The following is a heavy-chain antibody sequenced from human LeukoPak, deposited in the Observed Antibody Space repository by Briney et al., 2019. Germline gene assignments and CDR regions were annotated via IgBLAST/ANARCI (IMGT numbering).Heavy chain of an antibody. CDR2: FDPEDGET. CDR3: ARGGIGRNWFDP. D-gene: IGHD1-26*01. Sequence: ASVKVSCKVSGYTLTELSMHWVRQAPGKGLEWMGGFDPEDGETIYAQKFQGRVTMTRNTSISTAYMELSSLRSEDTAVYYCARGGIGRNWFDPWGQGTLVTVSS. CDR1: GYTLTELS. J-gene: IGHJ5*02. V-gene: IGHV1-24*01.